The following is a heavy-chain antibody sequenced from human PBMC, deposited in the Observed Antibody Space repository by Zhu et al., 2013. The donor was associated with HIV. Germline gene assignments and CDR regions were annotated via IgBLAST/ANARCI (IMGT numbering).Heavy chain of an antibody. CDR1: GGTFSSYA. CDR2: IIPIFGTA. J-gene: IGHJ4*02. V-gene: IGHV1-69*01. D-gene: IGHD1-26*01. Sequence: QVQLVQSGAEVKKPGSSVKVSCKASGGTFSSYAISWVRQAPGQGLEWMGGIIPIFGTANYAQKFQGRVTITADESTSTAYMELSSLRSEDTAVYYCARDRLEGSGSYWRRYYFDYWGQGTLVTVSS. CDR3: ARDRLEGSGSYWRRYYFDY.